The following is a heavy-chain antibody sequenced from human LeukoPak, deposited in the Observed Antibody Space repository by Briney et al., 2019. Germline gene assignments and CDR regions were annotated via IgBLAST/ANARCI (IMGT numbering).Heavy chain of an antibody. CDR1: GFTFSSYG. Sequence: GESLRLSCAASGFTFSSYGMHWVRQAPGKGLEWVAFIRYDGSNKYYADSVKGRFTISRDNSKNTLYLQMNSLRAEDTAVYYCAKSRIWELGGFDYWGQGTLVTVSS. CDR2: IRYDGSNK. J-gene: IGHJ4*02. V-gene: IGHV3-30*02. CDR3: AKSRIWELGGFDY. D-gene: IGHD1-7*01.